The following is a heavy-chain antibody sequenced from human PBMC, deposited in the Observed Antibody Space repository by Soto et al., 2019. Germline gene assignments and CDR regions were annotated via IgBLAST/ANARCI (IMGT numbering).Heavy chain of an antibody. Sequence: QQSQTLSLTCAASGFTFSSYGMHWVRQAPVKGLGWVAVISYDGSNKYYADSVKGRFTISRDNSKNTLYLQMNSLRAEDTAVYYCAKGYSTPGYSSGWYFDYWGQGTLVTVSS. V-gene: IGHV3-30*18. J-gene: IGHJ4*02. CDR1: GFTFSSYG. CDR3: AKGYSTPGYSSGWYFDY. CDR2: ISYDGSNK. D-gene: IGHD6-19*01.